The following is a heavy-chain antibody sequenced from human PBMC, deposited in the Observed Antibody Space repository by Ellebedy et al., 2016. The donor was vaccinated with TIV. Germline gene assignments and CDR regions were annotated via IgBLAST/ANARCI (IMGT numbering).Heavy chain of an antibody. V-gene: IGHV3-23*01. CDR1: GFTFSSYA. Sequence: GESLKISXAASGFTFSSYAMSWVRQAPGKGLEWVSAISGSGGSTYYADSVKGRFTISRDNSKNTLYLQMNSLRAEDTAVYYCARDNYGGNSRTDAFDIWGQGTMVTVSS. CDR3: ARDNYGGNSRTDAFDI. J-gene: IGHJ3*02. D-gene: IGHD4-23*01. CDR2: ISGSGGST.